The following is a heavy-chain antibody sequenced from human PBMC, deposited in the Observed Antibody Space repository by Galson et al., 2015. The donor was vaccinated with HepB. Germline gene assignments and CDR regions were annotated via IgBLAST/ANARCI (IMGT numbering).Heavy chain of an antibody. CDR3: ARVYYYDTSGYTGWFDP. Sequence: SVKVSCKASGGTFSSYTISWVRQAPGQGLEWMGRIIPILGIADYAQKFQGRVTITADKSTGTAYMELSSLRSEDTAVYYCARVYYYDTSGYTGWFDPWGQETLVTVSS. D-gene: IGHD3-22*01. J-gene: IGHJ5*02. CDR2: IIPILGIA. V-gene: IGHV1-69*02. CDR1: GGTFSSYT.